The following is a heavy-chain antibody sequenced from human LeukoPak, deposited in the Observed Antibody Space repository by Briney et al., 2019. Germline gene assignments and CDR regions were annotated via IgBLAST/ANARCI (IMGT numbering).Heavy chain of an antibody. CDR3: AKDLGLWGSAFFDY. J-gene: IGHJ4*02. CDR1: GFTFSSHA. CDR2: ISGIGGST. V-gene: IGHV3-23*01. Sequence: GGSLRLSCAAAGFTFSSHAMSWVRQAPGKGREWVSAISGIGGSTYYADSVKGPLTISRDNTKNTLYLQMDRLRAEDTAVYYCAKDLGLWGSAFFDYWGEGNLVTVSS. D-gene: IGHD3-16*01.